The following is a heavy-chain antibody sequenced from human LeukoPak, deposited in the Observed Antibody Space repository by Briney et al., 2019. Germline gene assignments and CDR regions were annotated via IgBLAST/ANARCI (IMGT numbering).Heavy chain of an antibody. CDR3: ARDKSSGGGSCRDY. D-gene: IGHD2-15*01. V-gene: IGHV3-7*01. CDR1: GFSFGIFW. Sequence: GGSRRLSWEASGFSFGIFWLTWVGRLPGKGWGWGANIKQDGSDKYYVESVRGRFTVSRDNAKNSLYLQMNSLGLEDTAVYYCARDKSSGGGSCRDYWGQGTLVTVSS. CDR2: IKQDGSDK. J-gene: IGHJ4*02.